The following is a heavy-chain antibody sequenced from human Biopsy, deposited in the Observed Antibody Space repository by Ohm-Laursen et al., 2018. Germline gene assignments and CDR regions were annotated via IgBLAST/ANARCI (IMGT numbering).Heavy chain of an antibody. Sequence: SLRLSCAATGITFNRDWISWVRQAPGKGLEGVAIIREHGNEEFYVDSVKGRFTISRDNARNSVYLQMNSLRAEDTAIYYCARGNGPSAWGQGTLVTVSS. CDR3: ARGNGPSA. CDR2: IREHGNEE. J-gene: IGHJ5*02. V-gene: IGHV3-7*04. CDR1: GITFNRDW. D-gene: IGHD4-11*01.